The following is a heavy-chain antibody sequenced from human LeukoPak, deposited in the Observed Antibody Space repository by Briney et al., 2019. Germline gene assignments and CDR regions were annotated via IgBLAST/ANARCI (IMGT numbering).Heavy chain of an antibody. Sequence: GGSLRLSCAASGFTFSSYGMHWVRQAPGKGLEWVAFIRYDGSNKYYADSVKGRFTISRDNSKNTLYLQMNSLRAEDTAVYYCAKGPYSGSYYFDYWGQGTLVTVSS. CDR1: GFTFSSYG. V-gene: IGHV3-30*02. J-gene: IGHJ4*02. D-gene: IGHD1-26*01. CDR2: IRYDGSNK. CDR3: AKGPYSGSYYFDY.